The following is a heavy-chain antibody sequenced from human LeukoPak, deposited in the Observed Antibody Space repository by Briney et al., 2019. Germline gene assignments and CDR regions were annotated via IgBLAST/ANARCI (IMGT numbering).Heavy chain of an antibody. V-gene: IGHV4-4*07. Sequence: SETLSLTCTVSGGSISSYYWSWIRQPAGKGLEWIGRIYTSGSTNYNPSLKSRVTMSVDTSKNQFSLKLSSVTAADTAVYYCATTLGYCSSTSCYTFDYWGQGTLVTVSS. D-gene: IGHD2-2*02. CDR3: ATTLGYCSSTSCYTFDY. CDR2: IYTSGST. CDR1: GGSISSYY. J-gene: IGHJ4*02.